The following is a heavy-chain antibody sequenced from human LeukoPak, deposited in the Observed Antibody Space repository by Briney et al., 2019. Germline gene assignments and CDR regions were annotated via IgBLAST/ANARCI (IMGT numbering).Heavy chain of an antibody. CDR1: GFTFSDYY. D-gene: IGHD2-15*01. CDR2: ISSSSSYT. J-gene: IGHJ5*02. Sequence: GGSLRLSCAASGFTFSDYYMSWIRQAPGKGLEWVSYISSSSSYTDYADSVKGRFTISRDNAKNSLYLQMNSLRAEDTAVYYCARVVVIAFDPWGQGTLVTVSS. CDR3: ARVVVIAFDP. V-gene: IGHV3-11*06.